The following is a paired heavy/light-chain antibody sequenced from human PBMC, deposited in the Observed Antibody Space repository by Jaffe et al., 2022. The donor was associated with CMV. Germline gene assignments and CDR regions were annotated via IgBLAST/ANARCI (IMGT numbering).Heavy chain of an antibody. CDR3: ARDLSFGNSYNGMDV. J-gene: IGHJ6*02. Sequence: QLQLQESGPGLVKPSETLSLTCTVSGGSISSYYWSWIRQSPGKGLEWIGYISYSRGTNYNPSLKSRVTISMDTSKNQFSLKLNSVSAADTAMYFCARDLSFGNSYNGMDVWGQGTTVTVSS. V-gene: IGHV4-59*01. CDR2: ISYSRGT. CDR1: GGSISSYY. D-gene: IGHD3-3*01.
Light chain of an antibody. V-gene: IGKV3-20*01. CDR2: GAS. Sequence: EIVLTQSPGTLSLSPGERATLFCRASQSVSSSYFAWYQQKPGQAPRLLIYGASNRAAGIPDRFSGSRSGTDFTLTISRLEPEDFAVYYCQQYGSSPYTFGQGTKLEIK. CDR3: QQYGSSPYT. CDR1: QSVSSSY. J-gene: IGKJ2*01.